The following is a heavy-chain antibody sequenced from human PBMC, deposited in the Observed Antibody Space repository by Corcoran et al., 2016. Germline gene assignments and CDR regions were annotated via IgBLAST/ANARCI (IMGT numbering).Heavy chain of an antibody. V-gene: IGHV1-8*01. Sequence: QVQLVQSGAEVKKPGASVKVSCKASGYTFTSYDINWVRQATGQGLEWMGWMNPNSGNTGYAQKFQGRVTMTRNTSISTAYMELSSLRSEETAVYYCARASLRFLEWLPYYYYGMDVWGQGTTVTVSS. D-gene: IGHD3-3*01. CDR2: MNPNSGNT. J-gene: IGHJ6*02. CDR3: ARASLRFLEWLPYYYYGMDV. CDR1: GYTFTSYD.